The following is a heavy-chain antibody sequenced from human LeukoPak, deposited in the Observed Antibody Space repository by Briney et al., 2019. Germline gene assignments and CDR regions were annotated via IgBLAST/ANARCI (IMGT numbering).Heavy chain of an antibody. D-gene: IGHD3-10*01. CDR1: GYTFNTYG. CDR2: ISPYNGNT. V-gene: IGHV1-18*01. Sequence: ASVKVSCKPSGYTFNTYGITWVRQAPGQGLEWMGWISPYNGNTNYAQKFQGRVTMTTDTSTSTAYMELRSLRSDDTAVYYCARDQPPRLLWFGELGNYWGQGTLVTVSS. J-gene: IGHJ4*02. CDR3: ARDQPPRLLWFGELGNY.